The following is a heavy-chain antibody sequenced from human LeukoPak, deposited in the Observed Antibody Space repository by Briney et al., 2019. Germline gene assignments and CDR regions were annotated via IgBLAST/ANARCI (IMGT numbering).Heavy chain of an antibody. CDR2: ITAYNDNT. CDR3: ARALLWFGEPSHIGY. J-gene: IGHJ4*02. CDR1: GYTFTSYG. V-gene: IGHV1-18*01. Sequence: GASVKVSCKASGYTFTSYGISWVRQAPGQGLEWMGWITAYNDNTNYAQKLQGRVTMTTDTSTSTAYMELRSLRSDDTAVYYCARALLWFGEPSHIGYWGQGTLVTAPS. D-gene: IGHD3-10*01.